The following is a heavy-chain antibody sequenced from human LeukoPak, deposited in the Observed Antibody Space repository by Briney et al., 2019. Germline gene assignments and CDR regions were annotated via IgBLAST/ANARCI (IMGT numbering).Heavy chain of an antibody. V-gene: IGHV3-30*04. CDR2: ISYDGSNK. CDR1: GFTFSSYA. D-gene: IGHD6-13*01. Sequence: GRSLRLSCAASGFTFSSYAMHWVRQAPGKGLEWVAVISYDGSNKYYADSVKGRFTISRDNSNNTLYLQMNSLRDEDTAVYYCGGGGALAQQLVYWAFDIWGQGTMVTVSS. J-gene: IGHJ3*02. CDR3: GGGGALAQQLVYWAFDI.